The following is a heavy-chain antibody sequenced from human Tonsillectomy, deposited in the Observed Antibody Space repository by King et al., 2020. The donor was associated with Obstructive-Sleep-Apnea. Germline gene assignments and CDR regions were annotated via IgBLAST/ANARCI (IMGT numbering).Heavy chain of an antibody. CDR1: GYSFTSYW. D-gene: IGHD3-16*01. Sequence: VQLVESGTEVKKPGESLRISCKGSGYSFTSYWISWVRQMPGKGLEWMGTIDPSDSHTKYSPSFQGHVTISADKSVSTAYLQWSSLKASDTAMYDCARHYYEMFGGGMYYFDYWGQGTLVTVSS. V-gene: IGHV5-10-1*01. CDR2: IDPSDSHT. J-gene: IGHJ4*02. CDR3: ARHYYEMFGGGMYYFDY.